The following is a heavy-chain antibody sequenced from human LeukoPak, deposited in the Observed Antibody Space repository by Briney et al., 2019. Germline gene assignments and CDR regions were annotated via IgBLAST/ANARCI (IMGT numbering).Heavy chain of an antibody. CDR3: AKAERLLLWFGEFDY. CDR1: GFTFSSYA. Sequence: GGSLRLSCAASGFTFSSYAMSWVRQAPGKGLEWVSAISGSGGSTYYADSVKGRFTISRDNSKNTLYLQMNSLRAEDTAVYYCAKAERLLLWFGEFDYWGQGALVTVSS. V-gene: IGHV3-23*01. J-gene: IGHJ4*02. CDR2: ISGSGGST. D-gene: IGHD3-10*01.